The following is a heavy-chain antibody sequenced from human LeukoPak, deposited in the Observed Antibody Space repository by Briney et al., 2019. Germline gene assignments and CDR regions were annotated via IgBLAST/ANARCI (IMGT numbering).Heavy chain of an antibody. CDR3: ARASAGYSSSWYDY. D-gene: IGHD6-13*01. J-gene: IGHJ4*02. V-gene: IGHV4-4*02. Sequence: SETLSLTSAVSGGSISSSNWWSWVRQPPGKGLEWIGEIYHSGRPNYNPSLKSRVTISVDKSKNQFSLKLSSVTAADTAVYYCARASAGYSSSWYDYWGQGTLVTVSS. CDR2: IYHSGRP. CDR1: GGSISSSNW.